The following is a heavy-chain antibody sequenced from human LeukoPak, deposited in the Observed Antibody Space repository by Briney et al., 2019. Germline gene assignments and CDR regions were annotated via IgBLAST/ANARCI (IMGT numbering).Heavy chain of an antibody. Sequence: GGSLRLSCAASGFTVSSNYMSWVRQAPGKGLEWVSVIYSGGNTYYADSVKGRFTISRDNSKNTLYLQMNSLRAEDTAVYYCARRVTTNYLIDHWGQGTLVTVSS. CDR3: ARRVTTNYLIDH. CDR1: GFTVSSNY. CDR2: IYSGGNT. V-gene: IGHV3-66*01. J-gene: IGHJ5*02. D-gene: IGHD5-12*01.